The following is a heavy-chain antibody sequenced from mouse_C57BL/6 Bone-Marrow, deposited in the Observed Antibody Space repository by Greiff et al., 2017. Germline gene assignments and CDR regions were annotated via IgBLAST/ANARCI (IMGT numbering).Heavy chain of an antibody. CDR3: ARLAYSDY. Sequence: VKLQESGPELVKPGASVKISCKASGYSFTSYYIHWVKQRPGQGLEWIGWIYPGSGNTKYNEKFKGKATLTADTSSSTAYMQLSSLTSEDSAVYYCARLAYSDYWGQGTTLTVSS. V-gene: IGHV1-66*01. CDR1: GYSFTSYY. J-gene: IGHJ2*01. CDR2: IYPGSGNT.